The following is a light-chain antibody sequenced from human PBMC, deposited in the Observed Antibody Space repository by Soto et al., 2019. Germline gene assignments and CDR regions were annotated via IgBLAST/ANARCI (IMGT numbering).Light chain of an antibody. J-gene: IGLJ3*02. CDR2: NVN. CDR3: SSYTTSNTVV. CDR1: TSDVGAYNY. Sequence: QSVLTQPASVSGSPGQSITLSCTGTTSDVGAYNYVSWYQQHPGKAPKLMIYNVNYRPSGVSDRFSGSKSGNTASLTISGLQAEDEADYYCSSYTTSNTVVFGGGTKLTVL. V-gene: IGLV2-14*01.